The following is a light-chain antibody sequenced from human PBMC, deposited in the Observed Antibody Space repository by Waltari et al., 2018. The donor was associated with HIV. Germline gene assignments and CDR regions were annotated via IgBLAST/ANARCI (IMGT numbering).Light chain of an antibody. Sequence: QTVVTQEPSFSVSPGGTVTLPCALSSGSVSPSYFPTWFPQTPGQAPRTLIYSSNTRSSGVPDRFSGSILGNKAALTITGAQADDESHYYCALYMGSGIWMFGGGTKVTLL. CDR2: SSN. CDR3: ALYMGSGIWM. J-gene: IGLJ3*02. V-gene: IGLV8-61*01. CDR1: SGSVSPSYF.